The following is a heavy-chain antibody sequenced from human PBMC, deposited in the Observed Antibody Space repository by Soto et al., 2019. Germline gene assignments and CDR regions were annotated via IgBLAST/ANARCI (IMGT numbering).Heavy chain of an antibody. CDR3: AKDPYYDSGCYFYY. CDR1: GVTFSSYG. V-gene: IGHV3-30*18. CDR2: ISFDGSNK. J-gene: IGHJ4*02. Sequence: QVQLVESGGGVVQPGRSLRLSCAASGVTFSSYGTHWVRQAPGKGLEGVAVISFDGSNKFYADSVQGRLTISRDNSKSTLSLQMNSLRVEDTAVYYCAKDPYYDSGCYFYYWGQGTLVTVSS. D-gene: IGHD3-22*01.